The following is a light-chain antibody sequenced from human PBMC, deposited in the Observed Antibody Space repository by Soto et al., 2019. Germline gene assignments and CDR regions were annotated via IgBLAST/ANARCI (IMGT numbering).Light chain of an antibody. CDR3: QQYNTYPWT. CDR2: TAS. CDR1: QSIGSW. V-gene: IGKV1-5*03. Sequence: DIQMTQSPSTLSASVGDRVTITCRASQSIGSWLAWYQQQPGKVPKLLIYTASTLQSGVPSRFSGSGSGAEFTLTISSLQPEDFATYYCQQYNTYPWTFGQGTK. J-gene: IGKJ1*01.